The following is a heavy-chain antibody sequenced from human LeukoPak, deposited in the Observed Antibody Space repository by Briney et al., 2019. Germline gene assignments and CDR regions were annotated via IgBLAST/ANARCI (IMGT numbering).Heavy chain of an antibody. CDR3: ASYHSGPIIDWFDP. CDR1: GFTVSRNY. V-gene: IGHV3-66*01. J-gene: IGHJ5*02. Sequence: GGSLRLSCAASGFTVSRNYMSWVRQAPGKGLEWVSFIYSDGSTYYADSVKGRFTISRDNSENTLYLHMNSLRVDDTAVYYCASYHSGPIIDWFDPWGQGTLVTVSS. D-gene: IGHD1-1*01. CDR2: IYSDGST.